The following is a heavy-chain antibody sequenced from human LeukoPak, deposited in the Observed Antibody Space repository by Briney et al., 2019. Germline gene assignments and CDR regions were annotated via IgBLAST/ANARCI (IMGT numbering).Heavy chain of an antibody. CDR1: GFTFSDYY. J-gene: IGHJ3*02. Sequence: PGGSLRLSCAASGFTFSDYYMSWIRQAPGKGLEWISCTSSSGGYIIYYADSVKGRFTISRDDAKNSLYLQMNSLRAEDTAVYYCARDPGDAFDIWGQGTTVTVSS. CDR3: ARDPGDAFDI. V-gene: IGHV3-11*01. CDR2: TSSSGGYII.